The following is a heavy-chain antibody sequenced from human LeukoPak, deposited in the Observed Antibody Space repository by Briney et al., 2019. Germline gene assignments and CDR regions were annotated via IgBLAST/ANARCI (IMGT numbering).Heavy chain of an antibody. CDR2: INPNSGGT. CDR3: ARAGSGMSGYFDY. V-gene: IGHV1-2*02. D-gene: IGHD3-10*01. J-gene: IGHJ4*02. CDR1: GYTFTGYY. Sequence: ASVKVSCKASGYTFTGYYMHWVRQAPGQGLEWMGWINPNSGGTNYAQKFQGRVTMTRDTSISTAYMELSRLRSDDTAVYYCARAGSGMSGYFDYWGQGTLVTVSS.